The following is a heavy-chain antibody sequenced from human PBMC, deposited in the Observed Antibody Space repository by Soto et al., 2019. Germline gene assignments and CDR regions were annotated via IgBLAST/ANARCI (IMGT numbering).Heavy chain of an antibody. Sequence: PGGSLRLSCAASGFTFSSYAMHWVRQAPGKGLEWVAVISYDGSNKYYADSVKGRFTISRDNSKNTLYLQMNSLRAEDTAVYYCARDFIVLVPAAIGSNWFDPWGQGTLVTVSS. CDR1: GFTFSSYA. CDR3: ARDFIVLVPAAIGSNWFDP. CDR2: ISYDGSNK. V-gene: IGHV3-30-3*01. D-gene: IGHD2-2*01. J-gene: IGHJ5*02.